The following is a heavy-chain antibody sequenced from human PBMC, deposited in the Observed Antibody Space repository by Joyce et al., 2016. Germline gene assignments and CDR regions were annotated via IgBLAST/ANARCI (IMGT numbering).Heavy chain of an antibody. CDR2: IYNGGVT. CDR3: ANYRTGTMAEY. CDR1: GGSMSTGTYY. J-gene: IGHJ1*01. V-gene: IGHV4-39*02. Sequence: QLQLQESGPGLVKPSETLSLTCTVSGGSMSTGTYYWGWLRQPPGKGLEWIGSIYNGGVTHYNPSLKSRVTITIDTSSNHFSLRLSSVTAADTAVYYCANYRTGTMAEYWGQGTLATVSS. D-gene: IGHD1-7*01.